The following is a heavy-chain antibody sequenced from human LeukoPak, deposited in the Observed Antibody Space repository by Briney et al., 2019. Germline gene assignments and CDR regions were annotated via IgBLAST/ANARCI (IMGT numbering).Heavy chain of an antibody. CDR1: GFTVSSNY. CDR3: ARGRCSSTSCHNWFDP. D-gene: IGHD2-2*01. Sequence: GGSLRLSCAASGFTVSSNYMSWVRQAPGKGLEWVSVIYSGGSTYDADSVKGRFTISRDNSKNTLYLQMNSLRAEDTAVYYCARGRCSSTSCHNWFDPWGQGTLVTVSS. CDR2: IYSGGST. J-gene: IGHJ5*02. V-gene: IGHV3-66*02.